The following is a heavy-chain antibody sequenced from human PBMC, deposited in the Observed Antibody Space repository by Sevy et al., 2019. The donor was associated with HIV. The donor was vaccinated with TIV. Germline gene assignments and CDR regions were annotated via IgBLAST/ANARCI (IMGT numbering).Heavy chain of an antibody. CDR1: GFTFSSYS. CDR2: ISSSSSTI. Sequence: GGSLRLSCAASGFTFSSYSMNWVRQAPGKGPEWVSYISSSSSTIYYADSVKGRLTISRDKAKNSLYLQMNSLRAEDTAVYYCARDNRFLEWRTFDYWGQGTLVTVSS. CDR3: ARDNRFLEWRTFDY. J-gene: IGHJ4*02. V-gene: IGHV3-48*01. D-gene: IGHD3-3*01.